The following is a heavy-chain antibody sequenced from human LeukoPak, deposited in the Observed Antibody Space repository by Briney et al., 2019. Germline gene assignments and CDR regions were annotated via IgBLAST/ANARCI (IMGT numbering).Heavy chain of an antibody. CDR1: GGSISSSSYY. D-gene: IGHD3-10*01. J-gene: IGHJ5*02. CDR2: IYYSGST. V-gene: IGHV4-39*01. CDR3: DYYGSGTPANGWLAP. Sequence: PSETLSLTCTVSGGSISSSSYYWGWIRQPPGKGLEWIGSIYYSGSTYYNPSLKSRVTMSVYTSKNQLSLKLSSVTAADTAVYSCDYYGSGTPANGWLAPWGQGTLVTVSS.